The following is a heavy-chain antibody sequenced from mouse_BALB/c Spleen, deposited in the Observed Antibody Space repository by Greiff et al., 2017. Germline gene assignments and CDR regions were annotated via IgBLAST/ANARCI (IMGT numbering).Heavy chain of an antibody. Sequence: VQLVESGPGLVAPSQSLSITCTVSGFSLTSYDISWIRQPPGKGLEWLGVIWTGGGTNYNSAFMSRLSISKDNSKSQVFLKMNSLQTDDTAIYYCVRDTGAWFAYWGQGTLVTVSA. CDR1: GFSLTSYD. V-gene: IGHV2-9-2*01. J-gene: IGHJ3*01. D-gene: IGHD1-1*02. CDR3: VRDTGAWFAY. CDR2: IWTGGGT.